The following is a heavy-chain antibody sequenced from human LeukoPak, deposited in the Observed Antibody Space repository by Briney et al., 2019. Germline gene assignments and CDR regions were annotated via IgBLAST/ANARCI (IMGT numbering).Heavy chain of an antibody. CDR3: ARGRRGFREKNYYYRDV. J-gene: IGHJ6*03. D-gene: IGHD3-10*01. CDR2: INHSGST. V-gene: IGHV4-34*01. Sequence: XXXXXINHSGSTNYNPSLKSRVTISVDTSKNQFSLKLSSVTAADTAVYYCARGRRGFREKNYYYRDVWGKGTTVTVSS.